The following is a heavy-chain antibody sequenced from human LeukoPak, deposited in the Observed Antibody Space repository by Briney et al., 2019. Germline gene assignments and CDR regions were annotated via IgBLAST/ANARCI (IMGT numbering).Heavy chain of an antibody. CDR1: DYSISRDNY. J-gene: IGHJ3*02. CDR2: MHHSGRF. CDR3: AGHSRVIVGTTCAFDI. V-gene: IGHV4-38-2*01. D-gene: IGHD1-26*01. Sequence: PSETLSLTCAVSDYSISRDNYWSWIRQAPGNGMDWLGSMHHSGRFYYNPSLSSRVTISLDTSKNHFSLRLSSVTAADTALYYCAGHSRVIVGTTCAFDIWGQGTKVTVSS.